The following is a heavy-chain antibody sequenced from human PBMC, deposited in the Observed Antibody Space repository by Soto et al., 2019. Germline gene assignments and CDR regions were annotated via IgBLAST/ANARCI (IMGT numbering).Heavy chain of an antibody. J-gene: IGHJ4*02. CDR2: IYSGGYT. Sequence: EVQLVESGGGLIQPGGSLRLSCAVSGFTVSNNYMSWVRQAPGKGLEGVSVIYSGGYTAYGDSVKGRFTISRDNSKNTLYLKKKRRSAADPPVVYWATHPGGGGYWGQGTLVTVSS. D-gene: IGHD3-10*01. CDR3: ATHPGGGGY. CDR1: GFTVSNNY. V-gene: IGHV3-53*01.